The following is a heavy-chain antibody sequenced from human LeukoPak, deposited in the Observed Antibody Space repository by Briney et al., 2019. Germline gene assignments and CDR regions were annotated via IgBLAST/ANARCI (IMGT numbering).Heavy chain of an antibody. CDR3: TKGYYEPFDY. CDR2: ISYDGNT. Sequence: TSETLSLTCNVSGGSISSYRWNWIRQPPGKGLEWIGYISYDGNTNYNPSLKSRVTLSVDTSKNQFSLNLKSVTAADTAIYYCTKGYYEPFDYWGQGTLVTVSS. J-gene: IGHJ4*02. D-gene: IGHD3-22*01. V-gene: IGHV4-59*03. CDR1: GGSISSYR.